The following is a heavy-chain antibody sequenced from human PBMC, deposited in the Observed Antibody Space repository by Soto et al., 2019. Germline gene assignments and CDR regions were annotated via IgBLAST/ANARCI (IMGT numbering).Heavy chain of an antibody. CDR1: GYTFTSYY. CDR3: AREYSSSPVGY. V-gene: IGHV1-46*03. Sequence: ASVKVSCKASGYTFTSYYVHWVRQAPGQGLEWMGITNPSGGSTSYAQKFQGRVTMTRDTSTSTVYMELSSLRSEDTAVYYCAREYSSSPVGYWGQGTLVTVSS. CDR2: TNPSGGST. J-gene: IGHJ4*02. D-gene: IGHD6-6*01.